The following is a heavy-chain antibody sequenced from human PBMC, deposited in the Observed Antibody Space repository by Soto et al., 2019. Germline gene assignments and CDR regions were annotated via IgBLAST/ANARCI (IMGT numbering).Heavy chain of an antibody. D-gene: IGHD5-12*01. CDR2: IYHSGST. V-gene: IGHV4-31*03. J-gene: IGHJ5*02. Sequence: SETLSLTCTVSGGSIISVNYYCIWIRQHPGKGLEWIGYIYHSGSTYYNPSLKSRVSISVDRSKNQFSLKLVSVTAADTAVYYCARTYSAYDKGYWFDPWGQGTLVTVSS. CDR3: ARTYSAYDKGYWFDP. CDR1: GGSIISVNYY.